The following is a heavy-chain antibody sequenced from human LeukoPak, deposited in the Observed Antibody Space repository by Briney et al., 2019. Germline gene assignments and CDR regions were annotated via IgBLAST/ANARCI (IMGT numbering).Heavy chain of an antibody. CDR3: ARLSIAAAGPGYFQH. Sequence: SGTLSLTCTVSGGSISSSSYYWGWIRQPPGKGLEWIGSIYYSGSTYYNPSLKSRVTISVDTSKNQFSLKLSSVTAADTAVYYCARLSIAAAGPGYFQHWGQGTLVTVSS. CDR2: IYYSGST. J-gene: IGHJ1*01. D-gene: IGHD6-13*01. CDR1: GGSISSSSYY. V-gene: IGHV4-39*01.